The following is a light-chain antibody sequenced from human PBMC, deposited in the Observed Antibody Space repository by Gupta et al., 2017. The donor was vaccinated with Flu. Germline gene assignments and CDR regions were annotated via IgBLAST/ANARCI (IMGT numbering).Light chain of an antibody. V-gene: IGLV1-47*02. J-gene: IGLJ1*01. CDR2: NNA. CDR3: AVWDNSVRTPV. Sequence: NIGTGYVCWYQSVPGPAPRLLVYNNAQRPSGIPARFSASKSGDSAYLAISGPGAEDEADYYCAVWDNSVRTPVFGPGTKVAV. CDR1: NIGTGY.